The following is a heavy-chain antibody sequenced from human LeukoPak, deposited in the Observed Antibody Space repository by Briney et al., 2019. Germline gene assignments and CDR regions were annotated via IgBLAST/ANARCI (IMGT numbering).Heavy chain of an antibody. CDR3: ARQSGGPYDWFDP. J-gene: IGHJ5*02. CDR1: GFTVSSDY. V-gene: IGHV3-66*04. Sequence: GGSLRLSCAASGFTVSSDYMNWVRQAPGKGLEWVSVIYSDGSTYYADSVKGRFTISRDKSKNTLYLQLNSLRAEDTAVYFCARQSGGPYDWFDPWGQGTLVTVSS. D-gene: IGHD2-15*01. CDR2: IYSDGST.